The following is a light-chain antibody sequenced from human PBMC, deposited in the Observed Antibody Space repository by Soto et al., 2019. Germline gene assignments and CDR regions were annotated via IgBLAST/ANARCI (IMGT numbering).Light chain of an antibody. Sequence: PGEGATLSYRASQSIRRNLAWYQQKPGQAPRLLMYDASTRATGVPARFSGGGSGTEFTLTISSVQSEDFAVYYCQQGNNWPLTFGGGTKVDI. J-gene: IGKJ4*01. CDR3: QQGNNWPLT. V-gene: IGKV3-15*01. CDR2: DAS. CDR1: QSIRRN.